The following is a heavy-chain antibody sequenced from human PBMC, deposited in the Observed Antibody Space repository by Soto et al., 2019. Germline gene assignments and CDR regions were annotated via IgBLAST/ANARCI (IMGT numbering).Heavy chain of an antibody. V-gene: IGHV1-69*06. J-gene: IGHJ4*02. CDR3: ASGGALLTQGATGAYFDY. CDR1: GGTFSSYA. Sequence: QVQLVQSGAEVKKPGSSVKVSCKASGGTFSSYAISWVRQAPGQGLEWMGGIIPIFGTANYAQKFQGRVTITADKSTSTAYMELGSLGSEDTAVYYWASGGALLTQGATGAYFDYWGQGTLVTVSS. D-gene: IGHD1-26*01. CDR2: IIPIFGTA.